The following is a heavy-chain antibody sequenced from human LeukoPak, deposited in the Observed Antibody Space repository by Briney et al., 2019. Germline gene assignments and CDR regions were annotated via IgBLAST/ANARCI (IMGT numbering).Heavy chain of an antibody. D-gene: IGHD3-10*01. CDR2: LYYNGNT. V-gene: IGHV4-39*07. J-gene: IGHJ5*02. CDR1: GASVTTNNNY. CDR3: ARSGFGELLHNWFDP. Sequence: PSETLSLTCTVSGASVTTNNNYWVWIRQPPGKGLEWIGSLYYNGNTFYNASFKSRVTISLDTSKNQFSLRLSSVTAADTAVYYCARSGFGELLHNWFDPWGQGTLVTVSS.